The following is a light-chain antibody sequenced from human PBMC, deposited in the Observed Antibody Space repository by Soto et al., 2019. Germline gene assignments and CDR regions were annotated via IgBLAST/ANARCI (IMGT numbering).Light chain of an antibody. CDR2: RND. CDR3: AAWDDSLSGVV. J-gene: IGLJ2*01. V-gene: IGLV1-47*01. CDR1: SSNIGTNY. Sequence: QAVVTQPPSASATPGQRVTISCSGCSSNIGTNYVYWYQHLPGAAPKLLIDRNDQRPSGVPDRFSGYMSGTEASLAIGGLRCEDEADYYCAAWDDSLSGVVFGGGTKLTVL.